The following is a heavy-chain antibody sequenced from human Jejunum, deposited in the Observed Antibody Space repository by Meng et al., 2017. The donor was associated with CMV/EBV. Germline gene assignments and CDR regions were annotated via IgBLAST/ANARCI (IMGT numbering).Heavy chain of an antibody. CDR3: ARGRGNQPLFDF. Sequence: QVQRVRSGGEVKKPRSSVKVACKTSGGSFSTYTFSWVRQAPGQGLEWMGGLIPVLNKAKSAPRLQDRVTFTADETTTTAYMELSSLTFEDTAVYFCARGRGNQPLFDFWGQGTLVTVSS. D-gene: IGHD2/OR15-2a*01. J-gene: IGHJ4*02. CDR1: GGSFSTYT. CDR2: LIPVLNKA. V-gene: IGHV1-69*10.